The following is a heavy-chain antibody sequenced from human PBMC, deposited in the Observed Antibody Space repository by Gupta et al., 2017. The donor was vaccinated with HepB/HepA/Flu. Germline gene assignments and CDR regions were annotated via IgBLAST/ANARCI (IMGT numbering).Heavy chain of an antibody. D-gene: IGHD6-13*01. CDR3: AVGEQQLVYYYYGMDV. CDR2: INHGGST. J-gene: IGHJ6*02. Sequence: QVQLQQWGAGLLKPSETLSLTCAVYGGSFSGYYWSWLRQPPGKGLEWIGEINHGGSTNYNPSLKSRVTISVDTSKNQFSLKLSSVTAADTAVYYCAVGEQQLVYYYYGMDVWGQGTTVTVSS. CDR1: GGSFSGYY. V-gene: IGHV4-34*01.